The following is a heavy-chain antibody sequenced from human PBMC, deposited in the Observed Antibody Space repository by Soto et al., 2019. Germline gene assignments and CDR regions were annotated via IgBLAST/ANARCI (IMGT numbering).Heavy chain of an antibody. J-gene: IGHJ4*02. V-gene: IGHV4-39*01. D-gene: IGHD4-17*01. CDR2: IYYSGST. Sequence: QLLESGPGLVKPSETLSLTCTVSGGSISSSSYYWGWIRQPPGKGLEWIGSIYYSGSTYYNPSLKSRVTISVDTSKNQFSLKLSSVTAADTAVYYCARRRTTVTYDYWGQGTLVTVSS. CDR3: ARRRTTVTYDY. CDR1: GGSISSSSYY.